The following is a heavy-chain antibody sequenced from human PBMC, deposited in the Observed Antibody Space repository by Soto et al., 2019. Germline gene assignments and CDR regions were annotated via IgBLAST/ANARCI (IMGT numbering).Heavy chain of an antibody. Sequence: ETRSLTCTAAGGSSTSDTHYWCWIRQPPGKRLEWIGFIYSSGSTNYNPSIKSRVTMSVDTSKNQFSLKLRSVIVADTAVYHCARFVRSCSGTTCYTRADVWGQGTTVTVSS. CDR3: ARFVRSCSGTTCYTRADV. J-gene: IGHJ6*02. CDR2: IYSSGST. D-gene: IGHD2-2*02. V-gene: IGHV4-61*01. CDR1: GGSSTSDTHY.